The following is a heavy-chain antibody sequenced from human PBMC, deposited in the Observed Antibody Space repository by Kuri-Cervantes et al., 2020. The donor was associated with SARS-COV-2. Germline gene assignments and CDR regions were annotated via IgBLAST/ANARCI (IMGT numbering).Heavy chain of an antibody. Sequence: ASVKVSCKASGGTFSSYAISWVRQATGQGLEWMGWMNPNSGNTGYAQKFQGRVTITRNTSISTAYMELSSLRSEDTAVYYCATYSSSDYYMDVWGKGTTVTVSS. CDR1: GGTFSSYA. D-gene: IGHD6-6*01. J-gene: IGHJ6*03. CDR3: ATYSSSDYYMDV. CDR2: MNPNSGNT. V-gene: IGHV1-8*03.